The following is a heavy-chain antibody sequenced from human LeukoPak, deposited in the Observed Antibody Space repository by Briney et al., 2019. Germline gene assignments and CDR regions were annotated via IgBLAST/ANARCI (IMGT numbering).Heavy chain of an antibody. CDR1: GGSLRRYY. CDR3: ARDLGDIVVVPAAPYYYYSYGMDV. D-gene: IGHD2-2*01. V-gene: IGHV4-4*07. Sequence: SETLSLTCTVWGGSLRRYYWRWIRHPAGKALEWLGRNYYCGSPNYSPSLKSRVPIPVDTRKNQFSLKLSSRTAADTAVYYYARDLGDIVVVPAAPYYYYSYGMDVWGQGTTVTVSS. J-gene: IGHJ6*02. CDR2: NYYCGSP.